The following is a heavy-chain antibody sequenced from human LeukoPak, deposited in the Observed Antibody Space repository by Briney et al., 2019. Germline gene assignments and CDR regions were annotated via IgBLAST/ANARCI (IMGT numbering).Heavy chain of an antibody. D-gene: IGHD3-9*01. V-gene: IGHV3-43*02. J-gene: IGHJ4*02. Sequence: GGSLRLSCAASGFTFDDYAMHWVRQAPGKGLEWVSLISGDGGSTYYADSVKGRFTISRDNSTNSLYLQMNSLRTEDTALYYCAKDMGYDILTGPGYWGQGTLVTVSS. CDR2: ISGDGGST. CDR1: GFTFDDYA. CDR3: AKDMGYDILTGPGY.